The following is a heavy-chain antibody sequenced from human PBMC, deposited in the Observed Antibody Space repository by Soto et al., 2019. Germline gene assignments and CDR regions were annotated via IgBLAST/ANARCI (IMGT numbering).Heavy chain of an antibody. CDR3: TKDLWRIAVLVGSPGYFHP. D-gene: IGHD6-19*01. V-gene: IGHV3-15*01. Sequence: PGGSARLSCAASGVTFGDAWMRWVRQAPGKGLDWVGRIKSKSDGGTTEYAAPVRGRFTISRDDSKNTLYLQIDSLKTEYTAVYYCTKDLWRIAVLVGSPGYFHPWGQGTPVTGYS. CDR2: IKSKSDGGTT. CDR1: GVTFGDAW. J-gene: IGHJ5*02.